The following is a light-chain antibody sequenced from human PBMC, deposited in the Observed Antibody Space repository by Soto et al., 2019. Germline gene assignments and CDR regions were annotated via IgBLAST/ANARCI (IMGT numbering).Light chain of an antibody. CDR2: DSS. V-gene: IGKV3-11*01. CDR1: QSVSTF. CDR3: QHRSNWWT. J-gene: IGKJ1*01. Sequence: EIFLTQSPATLSLSPGERATLSCRASQSVSTFLAWYQQKPGQAPRLLIYDSSNRATGIPTRFSGSGSGTDFTLTISSLEPEYFAVYYCQHRSNWWTFGQGTKVEI.